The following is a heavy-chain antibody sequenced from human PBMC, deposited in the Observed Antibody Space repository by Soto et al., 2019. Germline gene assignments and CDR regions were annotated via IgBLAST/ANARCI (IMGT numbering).Heavy chain of an antibody. Sequence: QVQLVESGGGVVQPGRSLRLSSAASGFTFSSYGMHWVRQAPGKGLEWVALISYDGSDKYCADSVKGRFTISRDNSKNTLYLQMNSLRVEDTAVYYCGAGQYFSDYWGQGTLVTVSS. V-gene: IGHV3-30*03. CDR3: GAGQYFSDY. J-gene: IGHJ4*02. D-gene: IGHD6-13*01. CDR2: ISYDGSDK. CDR1: GFTFSSYG.